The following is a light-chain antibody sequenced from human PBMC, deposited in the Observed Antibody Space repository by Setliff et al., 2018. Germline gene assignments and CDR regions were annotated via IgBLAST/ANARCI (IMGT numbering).Light chain of an antibody. J-gene: IGLJ1*01. V-gene: IGLV1-44*01. CDR2: SNN. CDR3: AAWDAKLSAYG. CDR1: SSNIGTNT. Sequence: QSVLTQPPSASGTPGQRVTISCSGGSSNIGTNTVNWYQQLPGTAPKLLMHSNNQRPSGVPDRFSGSKSGTSASLAISGLQSEDEADYYCAAWDAKLSAYGCGIGTKVT.